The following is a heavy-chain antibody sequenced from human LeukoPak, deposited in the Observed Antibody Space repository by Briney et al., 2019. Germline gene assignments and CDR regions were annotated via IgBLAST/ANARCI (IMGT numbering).Heavy chain of an antibody. J-gene: IGHJ4*02. D-gene: IGHD2/OR15-2a*01. CDR2: IIPIFGTA. Sequence: GASVKVPCKASGGTFSSYAISWVRQAPGQGLEWMGGIIPIFGTANYAQKFQGRVTITADESTSTAYMELSSLRSEDTAVYYCARDRANTLDYWGQETLVTVSS. CDR1: GGTFSSYA. V-gene: IGHV1-69*13. CDR3: ARDRANTLDY.